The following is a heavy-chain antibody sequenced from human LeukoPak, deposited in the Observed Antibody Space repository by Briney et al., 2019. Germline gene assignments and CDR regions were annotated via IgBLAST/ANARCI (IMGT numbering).Heavy chain of an antibody. Sequence: GGSLRLSCAASGFIFSSYIMNWVRQAPGKGLEWVAVTSYDGSNKYYADSVKGRFTISRDNAKNSLYLQMNSLRAEDTAVYYCARSDYDILTGYTPGDYWGQGTLVTVSS. CDR1: GFIFSSYI. CDR3: ARSDYDILTGYTPGDY. CDR2: TSYDGSNK. V-gene: IGHV3-30*03. J-gene: IGHJ4*02. D-gene: IGHD3-9*01.